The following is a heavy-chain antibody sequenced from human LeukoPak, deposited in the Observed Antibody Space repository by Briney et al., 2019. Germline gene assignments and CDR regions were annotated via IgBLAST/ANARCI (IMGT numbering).Heavy chain of an antibody. D-gene: IGHD3-3*01. CDR2: ISWNSGSI. V-gene: IGHV3-9*01. CDR1: GFTFDDYA. J-gene: IGHJ4*02. CDR3: ARDVTIFGVVPPDY. Sequence: GGSLRLSCAASGFTFDDYAMHWVRQAPGKGLEWVSGISWNSGSIGYADSVKGRFTISRDNAKNSLYLQMNSLRAEDTAVYYCARDVTIFGVVPPDYWGQGTLVTVSS.